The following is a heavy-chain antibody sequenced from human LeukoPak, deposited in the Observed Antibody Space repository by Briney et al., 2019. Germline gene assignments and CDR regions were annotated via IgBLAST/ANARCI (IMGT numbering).Heavy chain of an antibody. Sequence: SETLSLTCAVYGGSFSGYYWSWIRQPPGKGLEWIGEINHSGSTNYNPSLKSRVTIPVDTSKNQFSLKLSSVTAADTAVYYCARGADYDFWSGYDDWFDPWGQGTLVTVSS. V-gene: IGHV4-34*01. CDR2: INHSGST. J-gene: IGHJ5*02. CDR1: GGSFSGYY. D-gene: IGHD3-3*01. CDR3: ARGADYDFWSGYDDWFDP.